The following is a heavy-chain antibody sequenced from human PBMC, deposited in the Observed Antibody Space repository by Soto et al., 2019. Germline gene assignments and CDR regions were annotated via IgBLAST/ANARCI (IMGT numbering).Heavy chain of an antibody. J-gene: IGHJ4*02. CDR1: GVTFSSYA. D-gene: IGHD6-19*01. CDR2: ISGSGGST. CDR3: AKAISPYSSGQYYFDY. V-gene: IGHV3-23*01. Sequence: GGSLRLSCAASGVTFSSYAMSWVRQAPGKGLEWVSAISGSGGSTYYADSVKGRFTISRDNSKNTLYLQMNSLRAEDTAVYYSAKAISPYSSGQYYFDYWGQGTLVTVSS.